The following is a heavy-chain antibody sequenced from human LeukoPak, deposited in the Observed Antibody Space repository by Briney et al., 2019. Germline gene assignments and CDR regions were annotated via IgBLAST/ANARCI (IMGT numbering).Heavy chain of an antibody. D-gene: IGHD2-2*01. Sequence: GASVKVSCKASGYTFTSYYMHWVRQAPGQGLAWMGIINPSGGSTSYAQKFQGRVTMTRDTSTSTVYMKLSSLRSEDTAMYYCARDLARSTSCLGYWGQGTLVTVSS. CDR2: INPSGGST. V-gene: IGHV1-46*01. J-gene: IGHJ4*02. CDR1: GYTFTSYY. CDR3: ARDLARSTSCLGY.